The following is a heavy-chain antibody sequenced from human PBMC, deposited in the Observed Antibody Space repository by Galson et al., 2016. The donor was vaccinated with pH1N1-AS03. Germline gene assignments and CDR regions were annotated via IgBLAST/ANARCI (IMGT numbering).Heavy chain of an antibody. CDR2: ITSRGST. J-gene: IGHJ4*02. CDR1: GFIFSNYA. Sequence: LRLSCAASGFIFSNYAMSWVRQAPGKGLEWVSAITSRGSTYYADSVKGRFTTSRDNSKNTLYLQMNSLRAEDTAVYYCAKDPIQYGDYVWYFDYWGQGTLVTVSS. D-gene: IGHD4-17*01. V-gene: IGHV3-23*01. CDR3: AKDPIQYGDYVWYFDY.